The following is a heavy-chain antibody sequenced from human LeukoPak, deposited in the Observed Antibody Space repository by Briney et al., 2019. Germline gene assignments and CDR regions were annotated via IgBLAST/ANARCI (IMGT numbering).Heavy chain of an antibody. Sequence: ASVKVSCKAPEGTFSSYAISWVRQAPGQGLERVGGTIPMYDTVNYAQKFQGRVTISADKFTSTAYMEVSHLRSEDTAVYYCARVPLDSGAGSYLDSWGQGTLVTVSS. CDR2: TIPMYDTV. D-gene: IGHD3-10*01. V-gene: IGHV1-69*06. CDR1: EGTFSSYA. J-gene: IGHJ4*02. CDR3: ARVPLDSGAGSYLDS.